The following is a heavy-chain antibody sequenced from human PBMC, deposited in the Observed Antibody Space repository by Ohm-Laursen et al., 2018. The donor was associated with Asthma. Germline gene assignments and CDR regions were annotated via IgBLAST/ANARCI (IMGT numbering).Heavy chain of an antibody. Sequence: SLRLSCSASGFTFSNAWMSWVRQAPGKGLEWVGRIKSKTDGGTTDYAAPVKGRFTISRDDSKNTLYLQMNSLKTEDTAVYYCTTGPLYYYDSSGYYYVFDYWGQGTLVTVSS. CDR2: IKSKTDGGTT. J-gene: IGHJ4*02. V-gene: IGHV3-15*01. D-gene: IGHD3-22*01. CDR1: GFTFSNAW. CDR3: TTGPLYYYDSSGYYYVFDY.